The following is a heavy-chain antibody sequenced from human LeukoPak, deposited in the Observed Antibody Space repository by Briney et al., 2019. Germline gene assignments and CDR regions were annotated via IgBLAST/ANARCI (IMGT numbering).Heavy chain of an antibody. Sequence: PSETLSLTCTVSGGSISSYYWSWIRQPLGKGLEWIGYIYYSGSTNYNPSLKSRVTISVDTSKNQFSLKLSSVTAADTAVYYCARIGYSYGTYYYYGMDVWGQGTTVTASS. D-gene: IGHD5-18*01. CDR2: IYYSGST. CDR3: ARIGYSYGTYYYYGMDV. V-gene: IGHV4-59*08. CDR1: GGSISSYY. J-gene: IGHJ6*02.